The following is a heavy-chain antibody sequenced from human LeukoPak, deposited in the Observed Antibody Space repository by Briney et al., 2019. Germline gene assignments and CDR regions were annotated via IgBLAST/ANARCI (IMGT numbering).Heavy chain of an antibody. V-gene: IGHV3-9*01. J-gene: IGHJ3*02. CDR1: GFRFDDYA. CDR2: ISWDSAAI. Sequence: PRGSLRLSCAASGFRFDDYAMHWVRQAPGKGLEWVSGISWDSAAIGYADSVRGRFTLSRDNAKNSLFLQMSSLRVEDTALYYCTKRARMGIAAAGDGFHIWGQGTMVTVSS. D-gene: IGHD6-13*01. CDR3: TKRARMGIAAAGDGFHI.